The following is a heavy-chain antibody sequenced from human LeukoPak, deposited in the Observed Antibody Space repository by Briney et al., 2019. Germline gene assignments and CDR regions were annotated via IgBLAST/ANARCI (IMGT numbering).Heavy chain of an antibody. V-gene: IGHV3-9*01. CDR1: GFIFNNYA. CDR2: ISWNSGSI. D-gene: IGHD6-19*01. Sequence: GGSLRLSCAGSGFIFNNYAMHWVRQPPGKGLEWVSGISWNSGSIDYADSVKGRFTISRDNAKNSLYLQMNSLRAEDTAVYYCARGLIAVAGTDYYYYYGMDVWGQGTTVTVSS. J-gene: IGHJ6*02. CDR3: ARGLIAVAGTDYYYYYGMDV.